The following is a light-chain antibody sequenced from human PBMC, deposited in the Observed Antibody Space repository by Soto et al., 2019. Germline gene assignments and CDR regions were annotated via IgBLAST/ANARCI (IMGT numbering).Light chain of an antibody. Sequence: EIVMTQSPGTLSVSPGQRATLSCRASQSVSSKLAWYQQKPGQSPRLLIYGASSRATGIPDRFSGSGSGTDFTLTISRLEPEDFAVYYCQQYGSSPITFGQGTRLEIK. J-gene: IGKJ5*01. CDR1: QSVSSK. CDR2: GAS. CDR3: QQYGSSPIT. V-gene: IGKV3-20*01.